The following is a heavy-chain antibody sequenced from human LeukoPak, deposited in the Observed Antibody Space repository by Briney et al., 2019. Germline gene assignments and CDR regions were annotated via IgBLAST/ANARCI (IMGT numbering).Heavy chain of an antibody. V-gene: IGHV3-53*01. J-gene: IGHJ4*02. D-gene: IGHD5-12*01. CDR1: GFTVSSNY. CDR3: HSQEYSGYDYFDY. Sequence: PGGSLRLSCAASGFTVSSNYMSWVRQAPGKGLEWVSVIYSGGSTYYADSVKGRFTISRDNSKNTLYLQMNSLRAEDTAVYYCHSQEYSGYDYFDYWGQGILVTVSS. CDR2: IYSGGST.